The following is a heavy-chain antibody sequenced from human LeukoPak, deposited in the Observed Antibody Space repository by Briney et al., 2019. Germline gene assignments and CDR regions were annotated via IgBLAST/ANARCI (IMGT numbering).Heavy chain of an antibody. V-gene: IGHV4-59*08. Sequence: SETLSLTCAVSGGSISSYYWSWIRQPPGKGLEWIGYIYYSGSTNYNPSLKSRVTISVDSSKNQFSLKLSSVTAADTAVYYCARIAVAGIDYWGQGTLVTVSS. J-gene: IGHJ4*02. CDR1: GGSISSYY. CDR2: IYYSGST. CDR3: ARIAVAGIDY. D-gene: IGHD6-19*01.